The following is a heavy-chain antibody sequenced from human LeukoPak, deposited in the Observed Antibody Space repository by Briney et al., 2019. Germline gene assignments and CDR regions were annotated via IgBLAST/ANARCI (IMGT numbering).Heavy chain of an antibody. J-gene: IGHJ4*02. CDR3: AGSYSSSWYYFDY. V-gene: IGHV4-30-4*07. Sequence: PSQTLSLTCAVSGGSISSGGYSWSWIRQPPGKGLEWIGYIYYSGSTYYNPSLKSRVTISVDTSKNQFSLKLSSVTAADTAVYYCAGSYSSSWYYFDYWGQGTLVTVSS. CDR1: GGSISSGGYS. CDR2: IYYSGST. D-gene: IGHD6-13*01.